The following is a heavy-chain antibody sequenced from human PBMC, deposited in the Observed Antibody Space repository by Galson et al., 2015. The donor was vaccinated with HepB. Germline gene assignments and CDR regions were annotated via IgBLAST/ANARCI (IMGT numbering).Heavy chain of an antibody. V-gene: IGHV4-59*01. Sequence: SETLSLTCTVSGGSISSYYWSWIRQPPGKGLEWIGYIYYSGSTNYNPSLKSRVTISVDTSKNQFSLKLSSVTAADTAVYYCARERVDYGDEYYFDYWGQGTLVTVSS. CDR1: GGSISSYY. J-gene: IGHJ4*02. D-gene: IGHD4-17*01. CDR3: ARERVDYGDEYYFDY. CDR2: IYYSGST.